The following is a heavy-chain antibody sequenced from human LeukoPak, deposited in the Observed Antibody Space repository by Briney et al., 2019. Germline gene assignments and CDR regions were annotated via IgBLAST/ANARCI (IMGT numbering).Heavy chain of an antibody. J-gene: IGHJ5*02. CDR1: GGSFSGYY. V-gene: IGHV4-4*07. CDR2: IYTSGST. Sequence: PSETLSLTCAVYGGSFSGYYWSWIRQPAGKGLEWIGRIYTSGSTNYNPSLKSRVTMSVDTSKNQFSLKLSSVTAADTAVYYCARDNPFSSSSSPSWGQGTLVTVSS. CDR3: ARDNPFSSSSSPS. D-gene: IGHD6-6*01.